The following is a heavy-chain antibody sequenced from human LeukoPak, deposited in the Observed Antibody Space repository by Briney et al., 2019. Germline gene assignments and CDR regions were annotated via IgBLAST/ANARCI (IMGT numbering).Heavy chain of an antibody. CDR2: IYYSGST. CDR3: ARVAPEFFGVVTKGYYYYYMDV. J-gene: IGHJ6*03. CDR1: GGSISSYY. Sequence: SETLSLTCTVSGGSISSYYWSWIRQPPGKGLEWIGYIYYSGSTNYNPSLKSRVTISVDTSKNQFSLKLSSVTAADTAVYYCARVAPEFFGVVTKGYYYYYMDVWGKGTTVTVSS. D-gene: IGHD3-3*01. V-gene: IGHV4-59*01.